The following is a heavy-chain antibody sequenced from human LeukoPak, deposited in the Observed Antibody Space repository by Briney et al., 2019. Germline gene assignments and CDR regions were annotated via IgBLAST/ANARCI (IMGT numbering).Heavy chain of an antibody. CDR3: ARGMTLDYDLWSGYSRSQRRKGRIYYMDV. CDR1: GGSFSGYY. CDR2: INHSGST. V-gene: IGHV4-34*01. D-gene: IGHD3-3*01. Sequence: PSETLSLTCAVYGGSFSGYYWSWIRQPPGKGLEWIGVINHSGSTNYNPSLKSRVTISVDTSKNQFSLKLSSVTAADTAVYYCARGMTLDYDLWSGYSRSQRRKGRIYYMDVWGKGTTVTVSS. J-gene: IGHJ6*03.